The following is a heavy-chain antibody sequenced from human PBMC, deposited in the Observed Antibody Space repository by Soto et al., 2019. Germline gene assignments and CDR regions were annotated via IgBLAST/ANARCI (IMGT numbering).Heavy chain of an antibody. Sequence: LKVSCKASGYTFTSYYMHWVRQAPGQGLEWMGIINPSGGSTSYAQKFQGRVTMTRDTSTSTVYMELSSLRSEDTAVYYCARDWGRTAMVKGFDYWGQGTLVTVSS. CDR3: ARDWGRTAMVKGFDY. J-gene: IGHJ4*02. CDR2: INPSGGST. D-gene: IGHD5-18*01. V-gene: IGHV1-46*01. CDR1: GYTFTSYY.